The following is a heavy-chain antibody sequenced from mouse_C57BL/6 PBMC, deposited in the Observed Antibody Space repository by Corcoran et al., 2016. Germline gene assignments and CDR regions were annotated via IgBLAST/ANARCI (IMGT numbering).Heavy chain of an antibody. J-gene: IGHJ4*01. Sequence: QVQLQQSGAELVKPGASVKISCKASGYAFSSYWMNWVKQRPGKGLEWIGQIYPGDGDTNYNGKFKGKATLTADKSSSTAYMQLSSLTSEDSAVYFCARWFLYYDYGYAMDYWGQGTSVTVSS. CDR2: IYPGDGDT. CDR3: ARWFLYYDYGYAMDY. D-gene: IGHD2-4*01. CDR1: GYAFSSYW. V-gene: IGHV1-80*01.